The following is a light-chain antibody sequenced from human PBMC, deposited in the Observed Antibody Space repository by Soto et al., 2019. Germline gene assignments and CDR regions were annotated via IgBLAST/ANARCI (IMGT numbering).Light chain of an antibody. CDR3: SSYAGSNRV. J-gene: IGLJ1*01. V-gene: IGLV2-8*01. CDR1: SSDVGGYNY. CDR2: EVS. Sequence: QSVLTQPPSASGSPGQSVTISCTGTSSDVGGYNYVSWYQQHPGKAPKLMIDEVSQRPTGVPDRFSGSKSGNTASLTVSGLQAEDEADYYCSSYAGSNRVFGTGTKLTVL.